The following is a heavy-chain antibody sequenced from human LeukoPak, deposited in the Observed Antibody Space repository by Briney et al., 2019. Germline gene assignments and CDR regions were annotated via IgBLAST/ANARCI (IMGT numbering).Heavy chain of an antibody. CDR3: ARGARYSGSYHGHFDY. Sequence: ASVKVSCKASGYTFTSYGISWVRQAPGQGLEWMGWISAYNGNTNYEQKVQGRVTMTTDTSTSTAYMELRSLRSDDTAVYYCARGARYSGSYHGHFDYWGQGTLVTVSS. CDR2: ISAYNGNT. D-gene: IGHD1-26*01. CDR1: GYTFTSYG. V-gene: IGHV1-18*01. J-gene: IGHJ4*02.